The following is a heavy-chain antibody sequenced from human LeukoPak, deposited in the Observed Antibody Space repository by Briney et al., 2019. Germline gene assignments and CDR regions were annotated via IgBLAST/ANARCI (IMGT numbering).Heavy chain of an antibody. V-gene: IGHV3-30*18. CDR2: ISYDGSNK. J-gene: IGHJ4*02. D-gene: IGHD1-7*01. CDR3: AKDVGWNYPYYFDY. Sequence: GRSLRLSCAASGFTFSSYGMHWVRQAPGKGLEWVAVISYDGSNKYYADSVKGRFTISRDNSKNTLYLQMNSLRAEDTAVYYCAKDVGWNYPYYFDYWGQGTPVTVSS. CDR1: GFTFSSYG.